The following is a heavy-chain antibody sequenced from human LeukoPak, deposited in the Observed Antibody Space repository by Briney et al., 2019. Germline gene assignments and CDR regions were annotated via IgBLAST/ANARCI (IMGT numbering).Heavy chain of an antibody. CDR1: GFTFSSYG. D-gene: IGHD5-18*01. Sequence: PGGSLRLSCAASGFTFSSYGMHWVRQAPGKGLEWVAVISYDGSNKYYADSVKGRFTISRDNSKNTLYLQMNSLRAEDTAVYYCAKPFFGDTAMVTDAFDIWGQGTMVTVSS. CDR3: AKPFFGDTAMVTDAFDI. J-gene: IGHJ3*02. CDR2: ISYDGSNK. V-gene: IGHV3-30*18.